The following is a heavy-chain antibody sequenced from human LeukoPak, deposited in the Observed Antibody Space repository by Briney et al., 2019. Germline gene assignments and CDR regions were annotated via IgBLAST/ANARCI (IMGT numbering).Heavy chain of an antibody. V-gene: IGHV1-2*02. CDR1: GYTFTGYY. CDR2: INPNSGDT. J-gene: IGHJ4*02. Sequence: ASVKVSCKASGYTFTGYYMHWVRQAPGQGPEWMGWINPNSGDTNYAQKFQGTVTMTRDTSISTSYMELSRLRSDDTAMYYCAKARTRSSASSDYWGQGTLVTVSS. D-gene: IGHD6-6*01. CDR3: AKARTRSSASSDY.